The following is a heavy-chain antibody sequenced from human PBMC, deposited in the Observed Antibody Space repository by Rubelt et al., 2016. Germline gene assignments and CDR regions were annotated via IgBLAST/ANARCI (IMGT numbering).Heavy chain of an antibody. J-gene: IGHJ4*02. CDR3: TTVLSGWFGEFKYDY. CDR2: DGGTT. Sequence: DGGTTDYAAPVKGRFTISRDDSKNTLYLQMNSLKTEDTAVYYCTTVLSGWFGEFKYDYWGQGTLVTVSS. D-gene: IGHD3-10*01. V-gene: IGHV3-15*01.